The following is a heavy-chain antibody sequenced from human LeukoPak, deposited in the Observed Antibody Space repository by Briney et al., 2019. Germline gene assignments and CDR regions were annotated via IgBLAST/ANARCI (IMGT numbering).Heavy chain of an antibody. CDR3: AGERGEEYSSGWYKRNYFDN. D-gene: IGHD6-19*01. Sequence: PSETLSLTCTVSGDSFSSVTDYWAWIRQPPGKGLEWIASGDYSGGTYYNPSLESRVATSADMSKNQFSLKLTSVTGADTAVYYCAGERGEEYSSGWYKRNYFDNWGQGIRVTVSS. J-gene: IGHJ4*02. V-gene: IGHV4-39*07. CDR1: GDSFSSVTDY. CDR2: GDYSGGT.